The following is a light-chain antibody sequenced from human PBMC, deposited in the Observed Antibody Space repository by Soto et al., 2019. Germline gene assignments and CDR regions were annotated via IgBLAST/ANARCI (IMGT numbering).Light chain of an antibody. Sequence: QSALTQPPSASGSPGQSVAIYCTGTSSDVGGYNYVSWYQQHPGKAPKLMIYEVNKRPSGVPDRFSGSKSGNTASLTVSGLQAEDEADYYCSSYAGSSNVFGTGTKVTV. CDR3: SSYAGSSNV. J-gene: IGLJ1*01. CDR2: EVN. CDR1: SSDVGGYNY. V-gene: IGLV2-8*01.